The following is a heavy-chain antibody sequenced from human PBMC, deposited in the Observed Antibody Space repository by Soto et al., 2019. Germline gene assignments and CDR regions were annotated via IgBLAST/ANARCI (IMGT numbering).Heavy chain of an antibody. Sequence: QITLNESGPPVVRPTETLTLTCRFSGFSLTTSGVGVGWIRQSPGKAPEWLALIYWDDDKRYSASLKSRLTITKDTSKNQVVLTVSDLDPTDTATYYCAHRVLRTVVGLVTTTAIYFDFWGQGTPVAVSS. D-gene: IGHD3-3*01. V-gene: IGHV2-5*02. CDR2: IYWDDDK. CDR1: GFSLTTSGVG. J-gene: IGHJ4*02. CDR3: AHRVLRTVVGLVTTTAIYFDF.